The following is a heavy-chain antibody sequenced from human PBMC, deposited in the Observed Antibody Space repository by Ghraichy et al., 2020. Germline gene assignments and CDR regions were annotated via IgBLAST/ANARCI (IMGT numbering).Heavy chain of an antibody. V-gene: IGHV2-26*01. CDR3: ARIVVYGDYNIGVDY. CDR1: GFSLSNARMG. J-gene: IGHJ4*02. CDR2: IFSNDEK. D-gene: IGHD4-17*01. Sequence: SGPTLVKPTETLTLTCTVSGFSLSNARMGVSWIRQPPGKALEWLAHIFSNDEKSYSTSLKSRLTISKDTSKSQVVLTMTNMDPVDTATYYCARIVVYGDYNIGVDYWGQGTLVTVSS.